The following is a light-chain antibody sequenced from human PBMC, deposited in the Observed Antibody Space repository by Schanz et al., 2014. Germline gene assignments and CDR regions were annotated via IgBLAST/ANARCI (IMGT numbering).Light chain of an antibody. V-gene: IGLV1-40*01. CDR3: AAWDDSLSAWV. CDR1: SSNIGAGYV. Sequence: QSVLTQPPSVSGAPGQRVTISCTGSSSNIGAGYVVHWYQHLPGTAPKLLIYDNNNRPSGVPDRFSGSKSGTSASLAISGLRSEDEADYYCAAWDDSLSAWVFGGGTKLTVL. CDR2: DNN. J-gene: IGLJ3*02.